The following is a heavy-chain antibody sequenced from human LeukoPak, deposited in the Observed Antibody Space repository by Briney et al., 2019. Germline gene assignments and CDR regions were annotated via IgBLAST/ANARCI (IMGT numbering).Heavy chain of an antibody. V-gene: IGHV3-23*01. J-gene: IGHJ4*02. CDR2: ISGSGDST. D-gene: IGHD3-10*01. CDR3: ARGSGTSRPYYLDY. Sequence: GGSLRLSCAASGFAFNNYVMTWVRQAPGKGLDWFSAISGSGDSTYYADSVKGRFTISRDSSKSTMYLQVTSLTAEDTAVYYCARGSGTSRPYYLDYWGRGTLVTVSS. CDR1: GFAFNNYV.